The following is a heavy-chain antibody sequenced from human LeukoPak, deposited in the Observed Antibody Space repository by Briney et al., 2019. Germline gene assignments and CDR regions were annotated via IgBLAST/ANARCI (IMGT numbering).Heavy chain of an antibody. D-gene: IGHD3-22*01. CDR3: AILRGEGSGYQNDFDY. V-gene: IGHV4-39*07. CDR1: GGSISSSSYY. CDR2: IYHSGST. J-gene: IGHJ4*02. Sequence: SETLSLTCTVSGGSISSSSYYWGWIRQPPGKGLEWLGSIYHSGSTYYNPSLKSRVTISVDTSKNQFSLKLSSVTAADTAVYYCAILRGEGSGYQNDFDYWGQGTLVTVSS.